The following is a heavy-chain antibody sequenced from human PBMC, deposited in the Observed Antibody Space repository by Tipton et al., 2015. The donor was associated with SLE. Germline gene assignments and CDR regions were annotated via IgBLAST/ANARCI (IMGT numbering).Heavy chain of an antibody. V-gene: IGHV3-30*09. CDR3: TSLATKVNY. Sequence: SLRLSCAASGFTFSTPPLPWVFQCPGKGLAWVAGISYDGRNKFYTETVMGRFAISRDNSKNTLYLQMDSLTPEDTALYYCTSLATKVNY. D-gene: IGHD4-17*01. CDR2: ISYDGRNK. CDR1: GFTFSTPP. J-gene: IGHJ6*01.